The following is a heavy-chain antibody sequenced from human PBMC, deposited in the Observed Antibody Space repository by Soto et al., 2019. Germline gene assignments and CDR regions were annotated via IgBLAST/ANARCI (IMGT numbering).Heavy chain of an antibody. D-gene: IGHD3-3*01. J-gene: IGHJ6*02. CDR3: AKEGGDFWSGYYILYGMDV. CDR1: GFTFRSYA. Sequence: EVQLLESGGGLVQPGGSLGLSCAASGFTFRSYAMSWVRQAPGKGLEWVSGISGNGGGTYYADSVKGRFTMSRDNSEKTLYLQMKSLRVEDTAVYFCAKEGGDFWSGYYILYGMDVWGQGTTVTVSS. V-gene: IGHV3-23*01. CDR2: ISGNGGGT.